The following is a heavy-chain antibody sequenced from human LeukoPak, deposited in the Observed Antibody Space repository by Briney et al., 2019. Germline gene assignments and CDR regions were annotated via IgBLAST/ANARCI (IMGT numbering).Heavy chain of an antibody. V-gene: IGHV4-39*01. D-gene: IGHD6-6*01. CDR2: IHYTGST. J-gene: IGHJ4*02. CDR1: GGSISSSSYY. CDR3: ARSSIAARRALDY. Sequence: SETLSLTRTVSGGSISSSSYYWGWIRQPPGKGLEWIGNIHYTGSTYYNPSLKSRVTISVDTSKNQFSLKLSSVTAADTAVYYCARSSIAARRALDYWGQGTLVTVSS.